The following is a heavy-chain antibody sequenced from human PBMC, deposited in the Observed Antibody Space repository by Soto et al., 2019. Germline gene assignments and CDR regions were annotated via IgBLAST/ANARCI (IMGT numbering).Heavy chain of an antibody. D-gene: IGHD3-22*01. J-gene: IGHJ5*02. CDR3: ARHVALYDSSGYYYYWFDP. CDR2: IDPSDSYT. Sequence: GESLKISCKGSGYSFTSYWISWVRQMPGKGLEWMGRIDPSDSYTNYSPSFQGHVTISADKSISTAYLQWSSLKASDTAMYYCARHVALYDSSGYYYYWFDPWGQGTLVTVSS. CDR1: GYSFTSYW. V-gene: IGHV5-10-1*01.